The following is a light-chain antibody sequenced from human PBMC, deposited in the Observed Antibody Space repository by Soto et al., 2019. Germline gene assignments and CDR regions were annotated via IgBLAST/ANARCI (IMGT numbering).Light chain of an antibody. V-gene: IGKV1D-16*01. CDR1: QDIKNW. CDR3: QQYNSSPLT. Sequence: DTPMTQSPSSLSASVGDRVTMTCRASQDIKNWLAWYQQKPGKAPQSLIYGAFNLQSGVPSRFSGSVSGTDFTLTISSLQPEDFATYYCQQYNSSPLTFGGGTRVEIK. J-gene: IGKJ4*01. CDR2: GAF.